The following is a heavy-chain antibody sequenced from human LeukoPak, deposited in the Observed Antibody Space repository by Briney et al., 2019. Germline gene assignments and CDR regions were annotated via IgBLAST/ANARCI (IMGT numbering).Heavy chain of an antibody. V-gene: IGHV3-33*01. CDR1: GFTFSSYG. CDR2: IWYDGSNK. D-gene: IGHD3-22*01. Sequence: GGSLRLSCAASGFTFSSYGMHWVRQAPGKGLEWVAVIWYDGSNKYYADSVKGRFTISRDNSKSTLYLQMNSLRAEDTAVYYCARDDWGYYDSSGSQSNDYWGQGTVVSVSS. CDR3: ARDDWGYYDSSGSQSNDY. J-gene: IGHJ4*02.